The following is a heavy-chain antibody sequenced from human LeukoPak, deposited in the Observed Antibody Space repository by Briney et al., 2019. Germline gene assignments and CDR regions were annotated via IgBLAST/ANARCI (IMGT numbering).Heavy chain of an antibody. CDR2: INHSGST. CDR1: SGSISTSNYY. J-gene: IGHJ4*02. V-gene: IGHV4-39*07. Sequence: SETLSLTCTVSSGSISTSNYYWSWIRQPPGKGLEWIGEINHSGSTNYNPSLKSRVTISVDTSKNQFSLKLSSVTAADTAVYYCARGGLAAHFYYWGQGTLVTVSS. CDR3: ARGGLAAHFYY. D-gene: IGHD6-6*01.